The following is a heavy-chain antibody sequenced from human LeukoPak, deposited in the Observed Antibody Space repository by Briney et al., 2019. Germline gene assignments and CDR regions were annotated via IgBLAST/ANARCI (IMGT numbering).Heavy chain of an antibody. CDR3: ARVGDSSGWPDY. J-gene: IGHJ4*02. D-gene: IGHD6-19*01. CDR1: GGSFSGYY. CDR2: INHSGST. V-gene: IGHV4-34*01. Sequence: SETLSLTCAVYGGSFSGYYWSWIRQPPGKGLEWIGEINHSGSTNYNPSLKSRVTISVDTSKNQFSLKLSSVTAADTAVYYCARVGDSSGWPDYWGQGTLVTVSS.